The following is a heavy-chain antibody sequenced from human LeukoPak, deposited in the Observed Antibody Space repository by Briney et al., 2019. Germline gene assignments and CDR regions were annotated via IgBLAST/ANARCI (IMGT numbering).Heavy chain of an antibody. Sequence: PSETLSLTCTVSGGSISSGSYYWSWIRQPAGKGLEWIGRIYTSGSTNYNPSLKSRVTISVDTSKNQFSLKLKSVTAADTAVYYCARSILNIYNEKYYFDYWGQGTLVTVSS. CDR1: GGSISSGSYY. CDR3: ARSILNIYNEKYYFDY. V-gene: IGHV4-61*02. CDR2: IYTSGST. D-gene: IGHD6-6*01. J-gene: IGHJ4*02.